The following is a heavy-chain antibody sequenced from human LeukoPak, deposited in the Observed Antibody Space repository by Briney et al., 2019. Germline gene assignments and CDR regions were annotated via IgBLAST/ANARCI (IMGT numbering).Heavy chain of an antibody. CDR3: ARESSTSCYDY. Sequence: GGSLRLSCAASGFTFSSNYMSWVRQAPGKGLEWVSVIYSGGSTFYADSVKGRFTFSRDNSKNTLYLQLNSLRAEDTAVYYCARESSTSCYDYWGQGTLVTVSS. J-gene: IGHJ4*02. CDR2: IYSGGST. D-gene: IGHD2-2*01. V-gene: IGHV3-53*01. CDR1: GFTFSSNY.